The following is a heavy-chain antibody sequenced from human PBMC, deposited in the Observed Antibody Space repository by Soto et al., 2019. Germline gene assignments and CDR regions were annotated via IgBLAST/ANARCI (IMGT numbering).Heavy chain of an antibody. CDR1: GGSISSSNW. D-gene: IGHD1-1*01. Sequence: SETLSLTCAVSGGSISSSNWWSWVRQPPGKGLEWIGEIYHSGSTNYNPSLKSRVTISVDKSKNQFSLKLSSVTAADTAVYYCARDLVWTADDAFDIWGQGTMVTVSS. CDR3: ARDLVWTADDAFDI. V-gene: IGHV4-4*02. J-gene: IGHJ3*02. CDR2: IYHSGST.